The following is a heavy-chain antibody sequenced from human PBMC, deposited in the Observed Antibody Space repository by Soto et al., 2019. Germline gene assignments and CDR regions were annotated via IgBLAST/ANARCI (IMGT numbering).Heavy chain of an antibody. CDR3: ARPGGLAVAAPYYFDY. CDR2: IYYSGST. J-gene: IGHJ4*02. CDR1: GGSISSSSYY. D-gene: IGHD6-19*01. Sequence: SETLSLTCTVSGGSISSSSYYWGWIRQPPGKGLEWIGSIYYSGSTYYNPSLKSRVTISVDTSKNQFSLKLSSVTAADTAVYYCARPGGLAVAAPYYFDYWGQGTLVTVSS. V-gene: IGHV4-39*01.